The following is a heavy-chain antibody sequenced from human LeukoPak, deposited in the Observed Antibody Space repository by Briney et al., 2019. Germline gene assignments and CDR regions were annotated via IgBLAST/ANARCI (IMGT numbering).Heavy chain of an antibody. CDR3: ARDRRGSYYYYYYMDV. V-gene: IGHV1-2*06. CDR2: INPNSGGT. Sequence: ASVKVSCKASGYTFTVYYMHWVRQAPGQGLEWMGRINPNSGGTNYAQKFQGRVTLSRDTSISTAYMELSRLGSDDTAVYYCARDRRGSYYYYYYMDVWGKGTTVTVSS. D-gene: IGHD1-26*01. CDR1: GYTFTVYY. J-gene: IGHJ6*03.